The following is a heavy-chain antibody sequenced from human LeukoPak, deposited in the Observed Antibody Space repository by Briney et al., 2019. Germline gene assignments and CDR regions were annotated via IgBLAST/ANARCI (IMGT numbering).Heavy chain of an antibody. CDR3: AKDAYYYDSSPFQH. V-gene: IGHV3-30-3*01. D-gene: IGHD3-22*01. J-gene: IGHJ1*01. CDR2: ISYDGSNK. Sequence: PGGSLRLSCAASGFTFSSYAMHWVRQAPGKGLEWVAVISYDGSNKYYADSVKGRFTISRDNSKNTLYLQMNSLRAEDTAVYYCAKDAYYYDSSPFQHWGQGTLVTVSS. CDR1: GFTFSSYA.